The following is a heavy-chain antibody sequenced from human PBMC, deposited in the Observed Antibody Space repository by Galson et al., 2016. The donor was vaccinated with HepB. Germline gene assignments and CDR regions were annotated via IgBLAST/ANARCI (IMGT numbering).Heavy chain of an antibody. V-gene: IGHV4-59*01. CDR2: IHSSGST. CDR1: GGSISSYY. Sequence: SETLSLTCTVSGGSISSYYWSWIRQPPGKGLEWIGYIHSSGSTNYNPSLKSRVTISVDTSKNQFSLKLNSVTAADTAVYYCARGSILRFLEWLPHFDSWGQGTLVTVSS. D-gene: IGHD3-3*01. CDR3: ARGSILRFLEWLPHFDS. J-gene: IGHJ4*02.